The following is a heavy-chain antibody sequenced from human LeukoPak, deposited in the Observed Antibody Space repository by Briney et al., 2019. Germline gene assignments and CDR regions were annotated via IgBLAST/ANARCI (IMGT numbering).Heavy chain of an antibody. V-gene: IGHV1-69*05. CDR2: IIPIFGTA. CDR3: AMEGMATMRKGFDP. D-gene: IGHD5-24*01. CDR1: GYTFTSYY. J-gene: IGHJ5*02. Sequence: GASVKVSCKASGYTFTSYYMHWVRQAPGQGLEWMGGIIPIFGTANYAQKFQGRVTITTDESTSTAYMELSSLRSEDTAVYYCAMEGMATMRKGFDPWGQGTLVTVSS.